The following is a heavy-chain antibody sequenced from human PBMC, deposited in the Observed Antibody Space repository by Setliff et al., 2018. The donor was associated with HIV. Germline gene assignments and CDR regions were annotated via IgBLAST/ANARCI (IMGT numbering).Heavy chain of an antibody. J-gene: IGHJ1*01. Sequence: ASVKVSCKASGYTFNNYGISWVRQAPGQGLEWMGWINTHSGYTNYAQNVQGRVTVTMDTSTSTAYTELRSLTSDDTAVYYCARDQGVVTRACWHWGQGTLVTVSS. D-gene: IGHD2-21*02. V-gene: IGHV1-18*01. CDR3: ARDQGVVTRACWH. CDR2: INTHSGYT. CDR1: GYTFNNYG.